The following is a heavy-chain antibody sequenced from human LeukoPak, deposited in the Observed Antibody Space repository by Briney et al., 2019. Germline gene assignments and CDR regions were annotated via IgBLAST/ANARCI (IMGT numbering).Heavy chain of an antibody. J-gene: IGHJ5*02. V-gene: IGHV3-23*01. D-gene: IGHD5-24*01. CDR3: AKAGGWLQFGPSLKWFDP. CDR1: GFTFSSYA. Sequence: PGGSLRLSCAASGFTFSSYAMSWVRQAPGKGLEWVSAISGSGGSTYYADSVKGRFTISRDNSKNTLYLQMNSLRAEDTAVYYCAKAGGWLQFGPSLKWFDPWGQGTPVTVSS. CDR2: ISGSGGST.